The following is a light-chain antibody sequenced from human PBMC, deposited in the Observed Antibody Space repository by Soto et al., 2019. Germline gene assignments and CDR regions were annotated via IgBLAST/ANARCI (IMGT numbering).Light chain of an antibody. CDR3: QQYYSFPIT. J-gene: IGKJ5*01. CDR1: QGISSY. CDR2: AAS. Sequence: VIWMTQSPSLLSASAGDRVTISCRISQGISSYLAWYQQKPGKAPELLIYAASTLQSGVPSRFSGSGSGTDFTLTISCLQSEDFETYYCQQYYSFPITFGQGTRLEIK. V-gene: IGKV1D-8*01.